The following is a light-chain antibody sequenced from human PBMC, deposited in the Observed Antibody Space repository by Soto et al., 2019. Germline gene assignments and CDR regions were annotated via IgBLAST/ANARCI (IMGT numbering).Light chain of an antibody. CDR2: AAS. J-gene: IGKJ1*01. CDR3: LQDYGDSWT. CDR1: QSTTNW. Sequence: DIQMTQSPSILSASVGDRVTITCRASQSTTNWLAWYQQKPGKAPKLLIYAASNLYTGVPSRFSGSRSGTEFTLTISSLQPEDFASYYCLQDYGDSWTFGQGTKVDIK. V-gene: IGKV1-5*01.